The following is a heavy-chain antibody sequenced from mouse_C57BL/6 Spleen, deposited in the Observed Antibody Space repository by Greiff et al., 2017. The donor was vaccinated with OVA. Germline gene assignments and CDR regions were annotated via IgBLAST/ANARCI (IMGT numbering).Heavy chain of an antibody. V-gene: IGHV5-9-1*02. J-gene: IGHJ2*01. CDR2: ISSGGDYI. Sequence: EVQVVESGEGLVKPGGSLKLSCAASGFTFSSYAMSWVRQTPEKRLEWVAYISSGGDYIYYADTVKGRFTISRDNARNTLYLQMSSLKSEDTAMYYCTREDGSSGDFDYWGQGTTLTVSS. D-gene: IGHD1-1*01. CDR3: TREDGSSGDFDY. CDR1: GFTFSSYA.